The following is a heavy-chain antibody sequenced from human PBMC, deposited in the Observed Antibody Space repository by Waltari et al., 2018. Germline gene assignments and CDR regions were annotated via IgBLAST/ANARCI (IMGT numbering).Heavy chain of an antibody. Sequence: QVQLVESGGGVVQPGGSLRLSCAASGFTFSSYGMHWVRKAPGKGLEWVAFIRYDGSNKYYADSVKGRFTISRDNSKNTLYLQMNSLRAEDTAVYYCAKDPTRGSYGYYFDYWGQGTLVTVSS. V-gene: IGHV3-30*02. CDR2: IRYDGSNK. CDR1: GFTFSSYG. J-gene: IGHJ4*02. CDR3: AKDPTRGSYGYYFDY. D-gene: IGHD1-26*01.